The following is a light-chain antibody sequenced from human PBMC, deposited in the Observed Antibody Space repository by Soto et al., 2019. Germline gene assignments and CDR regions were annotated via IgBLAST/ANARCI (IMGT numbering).Light chain of an antibody. CDR3: QQRSNWPPWT. CDR1: QSVSSY. Sequence: EIVLTQSPATLSLSPGERATLSCRASQSVSSYLAWYQQKPGQAPRLLIYDASNRATGIPARFSGSGSGTDLTLPISSLEPEDFAVYYCQQRSNWPPWTFRQGTKVEIK. J-gene: IGKJ1*01. CDR2: DAS. V-gene: IGKV3-11*01.